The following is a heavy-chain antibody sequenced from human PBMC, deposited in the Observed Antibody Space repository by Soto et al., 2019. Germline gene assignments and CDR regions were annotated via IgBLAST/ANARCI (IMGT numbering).Heavy chain of an antibody. V-gene: IGHV1-3*01. CDR2: INAGNGNT. J-gene: IGHJ6*02. CDR3: ARVNYDFWSGYSTPYYYCGMDG. Sequence: ASVKVSCKASGYTFTSSAMHWVRQAPGQRLEWLGWINAGNGNTIYSQTFQGRVTITRDTSASTVYMEVNSLRSEDTAVYYCARVNYDFWSGYSTPYYYCGMDGWGQGTTVTVSS. D-gene: IGHD3-3*01. CDR1: GYTFTSSA.